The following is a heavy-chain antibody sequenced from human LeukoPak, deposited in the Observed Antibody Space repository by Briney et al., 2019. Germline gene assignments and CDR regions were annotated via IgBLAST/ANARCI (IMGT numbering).Heavy chain of an antibody. Sequence: PGGSLGLSCAASGFTFSSYSMNWVRLAPGKGLEWVSSISSSSSYIYYADSVKGRFTISRDNAKNSLYLQMNSLRAEDTAVYYCARAWAVANFDYWGQGTLVTVSS. CDR1: GFTFSSYS. V-gene: IGHV3-21*01. J-gene: IGHJ4*02. D-gene: IGHD6-19*01. CDR2: ISSSSSYI. CDR3: ARAWAVANFDY.